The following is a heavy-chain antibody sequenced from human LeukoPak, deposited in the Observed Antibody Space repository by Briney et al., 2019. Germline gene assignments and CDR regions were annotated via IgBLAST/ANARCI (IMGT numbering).Heavy chain of an antibody. Sequence: GGSLRLSCAASGFTFTDFWMHWVRQAPGGGLVWDSCVKGDEISTLYADSVKGRFTIYRDNAKNTLYLQMNSLRADDTALYYCATGPYSAFEMWGQGTMVTVSS. CDR3: ATGPYSAFEM. D-gene: IGHD2-21*01. V-gene: IGHV3-74*01. CDR2: VKGDEIST. J-gene: IGHJ3*02. CDR1: GFTFTDFW.